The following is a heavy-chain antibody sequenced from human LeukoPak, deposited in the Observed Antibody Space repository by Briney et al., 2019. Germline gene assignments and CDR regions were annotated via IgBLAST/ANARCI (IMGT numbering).Heavy chain of an antibody. J-gene: IGHJ4*02. CDR1: GYGFTDGG. CDR2: INTYNGNT. CDR3: ARDLGEGAKRDLDF. D-gene: IGHD1-26*01. V-gene: IGHV1-18*01. Sequence: ASVKVSCKTSGYGFTDGGISWVRQAPGQGLQWMGWINTYNGNTEYAQSLQGRATMTIDTATATAYLEVRSLISDDTAVYYCARDLGEGAKRDLDFWGQGTLVTVSS.